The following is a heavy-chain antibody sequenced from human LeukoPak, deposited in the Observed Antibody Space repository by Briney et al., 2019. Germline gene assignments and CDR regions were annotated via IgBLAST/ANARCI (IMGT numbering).Heavy chain of an antibody. CDR1: GCTFSSYA. Sequence: SVKVSCKASGCTFSSYAISGVRQAPGQGLEWIEGIIPIFGTANYAQKFQGRVTITADESTSTAYMELSSLRSEDTAVYYCAGAAAADLRFGWFDPWGQGTLVTVSS. CDR2: IIPIFGTA. D-gene: IGHD6-13*01. CDR3: AGAAAADLRFGWFDP. V-gene: IGHV1-69*01. J-gene: IGHJ5*02.